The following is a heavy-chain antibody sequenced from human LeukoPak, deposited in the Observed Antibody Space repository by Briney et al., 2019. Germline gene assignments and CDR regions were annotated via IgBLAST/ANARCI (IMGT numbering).Heavy chain of an antibody. D-gene: IGHD5-18*01. Sequence: SETLSLTCTVSGGSISSYYWSWIRQPPGKGLEWIGHIYYSGSTNYNPSLKSRVTISVDTSKNQFSLKLSSVTAADTAVYYCASLTRGYSYGNFDYWGQGTLVTVSS. CDR1: GGSISSYY. V-gene: IGHV4-59*01. CDR2: IYYSGST. J-gene: IGHJ4*02. CDR3: ASLTRGYSYGNFDY.